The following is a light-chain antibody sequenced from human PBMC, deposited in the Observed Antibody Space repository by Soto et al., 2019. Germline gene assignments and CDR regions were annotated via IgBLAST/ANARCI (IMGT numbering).Light chain of an antibody. CDR3: QQYNVWPLT. V-gene: IGKV3-15*01. CDR2: VAS. CDR1: QSVSSN. J-gene: IGKJ4*01. Sequence: EIVMTQSPATLSVSPGERATLSCRASQSVSSNLAWYQQEPGQTPKLLIYVASTRATGIPARFSGSGSGTAFTLTISSRQSEDFAVYYCQQYNVWPLTFGGGTKVEFK.